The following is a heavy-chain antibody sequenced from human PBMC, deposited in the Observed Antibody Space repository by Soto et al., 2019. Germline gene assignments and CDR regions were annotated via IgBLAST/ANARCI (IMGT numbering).Heavy chain of an antibody. V-gene: IGHV3-30*18. CDR3: AKDHMTQDAFDI. CDR1: GFNFSSYG. Sequence: QVQLVESGGGVVQPGRSLRLSCAASGFNFSSYGMHWVSQAPGKGLEWVAVISYDGSNKYYADSVKGRFTIARDNSKNTLYQQMNSLRSEDTDVYYCAKDHMTQDAFDIWGQGTMVTVSS. J-gene: IGHJ3*02. D-gene: IGHD2-21*02. CDR2: ISYDGSNK.